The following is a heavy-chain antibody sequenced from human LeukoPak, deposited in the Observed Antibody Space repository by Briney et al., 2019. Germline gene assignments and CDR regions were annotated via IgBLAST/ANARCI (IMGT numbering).Heavy chain of an antibody. J-gene: IGHJ4*02. D-gene: IGHD3-9*01. V-gene: IGHV3-49*03. CDR1: GFTFYDFA. CDR3: SRSRYDILTQYYFDY. Sequence: GGSLRLSCTASGFTFYDFAMNWFRQPPGKGLEWVGFIRSKAYGATTEYATSVKGRFTLSRDDSNSIAYLQMNTLRTADTAVYFCSRSRYDILTQYYFDYWGQGTLVTVSS. CDR2: IRSKAYGATT.